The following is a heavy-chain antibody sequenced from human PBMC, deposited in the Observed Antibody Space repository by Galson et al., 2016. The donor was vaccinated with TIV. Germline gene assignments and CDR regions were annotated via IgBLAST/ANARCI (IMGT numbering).Heavy chain of an antibody. V-gene: IGHV3-7*01. Sequence: SLRLSCAASEFTFSSYWMNWVRQAPGKGLEWVANIKQDGSEKYYVDSVKGRFTISRDNSKKSLYLQMNSLRAEDTAVYYCARVGPWTIADGIRHYAVDVWGPGTTVTVSS. J-gene: IGHJ6*02. CDR3: ARVGPWTIADGIRHYAVDV. CDR2: IKQDGSEK. CDR1: EFTFSSYW. D-gene: IGHD5-24*01.